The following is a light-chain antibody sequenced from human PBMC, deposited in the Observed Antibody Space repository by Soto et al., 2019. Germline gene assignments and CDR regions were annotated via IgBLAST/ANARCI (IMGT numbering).Light chain of an antibody. CDR2: DVI. CDR3: SSYGGNDWV. J-gene: IGLJ3*02. CDR1: SSDVGAYNF. Sequence: QSALTQPRSVSGSPGQSVTISCTGTSSDVGAYNFVSWYQQNPGKAPKLILYDVIKRPSGVPDRFSGSKSGNTASLTVSGLQAEDEADYHCSSYGGNDWVFGGGTKLTVL. V-gene: IGLV2-11*01.